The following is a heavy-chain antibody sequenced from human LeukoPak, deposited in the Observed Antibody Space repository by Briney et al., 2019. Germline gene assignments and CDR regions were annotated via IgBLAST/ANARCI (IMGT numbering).Heavy chain of an antibody. CDR2: VYYVGST. Sequence: SETLSLTCTVSGASIRSHHWTRIRRPPGKGLEWIGNVYYVGSTSYSPSLKSRVTISLDTSKNQFSLEMNSVTAADTAVYYCARSGDSSAYYSFWGQGILVTVSS. D-gene: IGHD3-22*01. CDR3: ARSGDSSAYYSF. V-gene: IGHV4-59*11. CDR1: GASIRSHH. J-gene: IGHJ4*02.